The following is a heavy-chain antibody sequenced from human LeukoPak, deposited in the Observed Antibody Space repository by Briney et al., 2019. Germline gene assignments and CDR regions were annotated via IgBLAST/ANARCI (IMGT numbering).Heavy chain of an antibody. V-gene: IGHV3-23*01. CDR1: GFMFSSYE. D-gene: IGHD2-2*01. CDR2: ISGRGASK. Sequence: GGSLRLSCAASGFMFSSYEMNWVRQAPGKGLEWVSGISGRGASKYYADSVKGRFTISRDNSKNTLYLQMNSLRAEDTAVYYCAKGVVVAPDVTPFDYWGQGTLVTVSS. CDR3: AKGVVVAPDVTPFDY. J-gene: IGHJ4*02.